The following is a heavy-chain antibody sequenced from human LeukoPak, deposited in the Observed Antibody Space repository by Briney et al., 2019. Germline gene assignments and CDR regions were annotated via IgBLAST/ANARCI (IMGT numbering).Heavy chain of an antibody. CDR1: GDSIGTYY. CDR2: IYTSGGT. Sequence: PSETLSLTCTVSGDSIGTYYWSWIRQPPGKGLEWIGYIYTSGGTNYNPSLKSRVTISVDTSKNQFSLKLRSVTAADTAVYYCARQAYGSGIDSWGQGTLVTVSS. J-gene: IGHJ4*02. CDR3: ARQAYGSGIDS. V-gene: IGHV4-4*09. D-gene: IGHD3-10*01.